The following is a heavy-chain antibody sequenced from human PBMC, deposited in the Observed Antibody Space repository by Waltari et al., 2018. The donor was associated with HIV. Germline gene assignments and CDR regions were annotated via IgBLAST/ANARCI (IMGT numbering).Heavy chain of an antibody. V-gene: IGHV3-48*04. CDR2: ISSSSSTI. CDR1: GFTFSSYS. CDR3: ARAPITGTTSEVGYFDY. J-gene: IGHJ4*02. D-gene: IGHD1-7*01. Sequence: EVQLVESGGGLVQPGGSLRLSCAASGFTFSSYSMNWVRQAPGKGLEWVSYISSSSSTIYYADSVKGRFTISRDNAKNSLYLQMNSLRAEDTAVYYCARAPITGTTSEVGYFDYWGQGTLVTVSS.